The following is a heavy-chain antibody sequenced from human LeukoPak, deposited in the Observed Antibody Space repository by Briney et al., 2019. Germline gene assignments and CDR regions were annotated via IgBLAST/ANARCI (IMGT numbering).Heavy chain of an antibody. Sequence: LRLSCAASGLTFSSHWMHWIRQNPGKGLEWIGYIYYSGSTSYNPSLKSQITISVDTSKNQFSLKLSSATAADTAVYYCARDRVISAALYYGMDVWGQGTTVTVSS. V-gene: IGHV4-31*02. J-gene: IGHJ6*02. D-gene: IGHD2-2*01. CDR1: GLTFSSHW. CDR2: IYYSGST. CDR3: ARDRVISAALYYGMDV.